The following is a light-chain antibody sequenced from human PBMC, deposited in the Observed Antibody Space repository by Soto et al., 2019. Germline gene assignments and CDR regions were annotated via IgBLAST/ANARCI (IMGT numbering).Light chain of an antibody. J-gene: IGLJ3*02. V-gene: IGLV3-1*01. CDR1: TLGSKY. CDR3: QAWDGSTVV. CDR2: EDN. Sequence: SYELTQPPSVSVSPGQTASISCSGATLGSKYTFWYQQKSGPSPVLVIYEDNKRPSGIPERFSGSNSGNTATLTISGTQVMDEADYYCQAWDGSTVVFGGGTTLTVL.